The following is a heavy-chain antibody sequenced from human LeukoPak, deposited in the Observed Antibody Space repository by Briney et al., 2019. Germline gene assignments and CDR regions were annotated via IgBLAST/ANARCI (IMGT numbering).Heavy chain of an antibody. D-gene: IGHD2-21*02. J-gene: IGHJ4*02. CDR3: ARVNCGGDCYSAEIDY. CDR2: INPNSGGT. Sequence: GASVKVSCKASGYTFTSYDINWVRQATGQGLEWMGWINPNSGGTNYAQKFQGRVTMTRDTSISTAYMELSRLRSDDTAVYYCARVNCGGDCYSAEIDYWGQGTLVTVSS. CDR1: GYTFTSYD. V-gene: IGHV1-2*02.